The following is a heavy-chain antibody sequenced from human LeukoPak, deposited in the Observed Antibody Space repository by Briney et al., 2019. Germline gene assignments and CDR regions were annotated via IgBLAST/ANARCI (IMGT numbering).Heavy chain of an antibody. CDR3: ARDKIVGPTTLDY. CDR1: GFTFSGYW. Sequence: GGSLRLSCAASGFTFSGYWMSWVRQTPEKGLEWVANIKRDGNEKYYVDSVKGRFTISRDNAKNSLYLHMNSLRADDTAVYYCARDKIVGPTTLDYWGQGTLVTVSS. CDR2: IKRDGNEK. D-gene: IGHD1-26*01. V-gene: IGHV3-7*01. J-gene: IGHJ4*02.